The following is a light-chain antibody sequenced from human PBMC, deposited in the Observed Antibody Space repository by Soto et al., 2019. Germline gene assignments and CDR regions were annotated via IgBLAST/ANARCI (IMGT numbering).Light chain of an antibody. J-gene: IGKJ5*01. Sequence: VVLRQSPATLSLAPGEGATLSCRTSLSVSVYLDWYQQKPGQAPRLLISDASNRATGIPARFSGSGSGTDFTLTISSLEPEDFAVYYCHQRQYWPPITFGQGTRLEIK. CDR2: DAS. V-gene: IGKV3-11*01. CDR1: LSVSVY. CDR3: HQRQYWPPIT.